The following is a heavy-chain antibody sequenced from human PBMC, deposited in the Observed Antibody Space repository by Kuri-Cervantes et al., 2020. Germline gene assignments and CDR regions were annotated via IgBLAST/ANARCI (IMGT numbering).Heavy chain of an antibody. CDR1: GFTFSSYG. Sequence: SLKISCAASGFTFSSYGMHWVRQAPGKGLEWVTVISYDGSNKYYADSVKGRFTISRDNAKNSLDLQMNSLRAEDTALYYCASVGRSTRPGFWGQGTLVTVSS. D-gene: IGHD6-6*01. V-gene: IGHV3-33*05. CDR3: ASVGRSTRPGF. CDR2: ISYDGSNK. J-gene: IGHJ4*02.